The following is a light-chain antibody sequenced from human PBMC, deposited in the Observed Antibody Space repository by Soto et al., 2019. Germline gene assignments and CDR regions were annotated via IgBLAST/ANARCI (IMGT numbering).Light chain of an antibody. CDR3: QVWDSSSDHYV. Sequence: SYELTQPPSVSVAPGKTARITCGGNNIGIKSVHWYQQKPGQAPVLVIYYDSDRPSGIPERFSGSNSGNTATLTISRVEAGDEADHYCQVWDSSSDHYVFGTGTKLTVL. CDR1: NIGIKS. V-gene: IGLV3-21*04. J-gene: IGLJ1*01. CDR2: YDS.